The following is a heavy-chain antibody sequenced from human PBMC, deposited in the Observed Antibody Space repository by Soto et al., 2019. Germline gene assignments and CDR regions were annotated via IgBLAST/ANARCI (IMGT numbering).Heavy chain of an antibody. V-gene: IGHV1-69*13. Sequence: SVKVSCKASGGTFSSYAISWVRQAPGQGLEWMGGIIPIFGTANYAQKFQGRVTITADESTSTAYMELSSLRSEDTAVYYCAGAGGYCSGGSCPGDYYYYGMDVWGQGTTVTVSS. CDR1: GGTFSSYA. CDR3: AGAGGYCSGGSCPGDYYYYGMDV. CDR2: IIPIFGTA. J-gene: IGHJ6*02. D-gene: IGHD2-15*01.